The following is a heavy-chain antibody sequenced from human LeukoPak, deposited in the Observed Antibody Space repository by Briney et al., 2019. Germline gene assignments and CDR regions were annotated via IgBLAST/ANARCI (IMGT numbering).Heavy chain of an antibody. CDR2: ISPYNGNT. J-gene: IGHJ4*02. CDR1: GYTFTTYG. CDR3: ARGGDVSIAAAHDY. D-gene: IGHD6-13*01. V-gene: IGHV1-18*01. Sequence: ASVKVSCKASGYTFTTYGISWVRQAPGQGLEWMGWISPYNGNTNYAQKLQGRVTMTTDTSTSTAYMELRSLRSDDTAVYYCARGGDVSIAAAHDYWGQGTLVTVSS.